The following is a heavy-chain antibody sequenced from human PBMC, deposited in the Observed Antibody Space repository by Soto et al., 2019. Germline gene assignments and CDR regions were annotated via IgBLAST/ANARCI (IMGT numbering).Heavy chain of an antibody. D-gene: IGHD3-22*01. J-gene: IGHJ5*01. V-gene: IGHV4-34*01. CDR1: GGSFSGHS. CDR3: STRAYDTNGYYRFDP. CDR2: INHSGRV. Sequence: SETLSLTCAVYGGSFSGHSWTWIRQSPGKGLEWIGDINHSGRVNYSPSLKSRVTISLDTSKNQFSLTLTAVTAADTAMYYCSTRAYDTNGYYRFDPWGQGTLVTVSS.